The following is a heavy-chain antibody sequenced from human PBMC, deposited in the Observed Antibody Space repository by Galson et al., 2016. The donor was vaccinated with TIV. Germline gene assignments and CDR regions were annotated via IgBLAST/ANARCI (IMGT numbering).Heavy chain of an antibody. D-gene: IGHD3-3*01. J-gene: IGHJ6*01. V-gene: IGHV1-18*01. CDR2: INTYSDAT. CDR1: GYTFNDFG. CDR3: ARWGVRDTMRFIYYHGMDV. Sequence: SVKVSCKATGYTFNDFGLSWVRQAPGQGLEWMGWINTYSDATKYAKNLQGRLTITTDTSTNTAYMELRMLTSDDTAVYYRARWGVRDTMRFIYYHGMDVWGQGTTVAVSS.